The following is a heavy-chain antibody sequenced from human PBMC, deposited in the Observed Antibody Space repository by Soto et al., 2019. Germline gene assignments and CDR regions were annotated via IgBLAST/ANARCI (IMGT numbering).Heavy chain of an antibody. CDR1: GFTFSSYS. D-gene: IGHD4-17*01. V-gene: IGHV3-21*01. CDR2: ISSSSSYI. CDR3: VPRPTTVTTDAFDI. J-gene: IGHJ3*02. Sequence: EVQLVESGGGLVKPGGSLRLSCAASGFTFSSYSMNWVRQAPGKGLEWVSSISSSSSYIYYADSVKGRFTISRDNAKNSLYLQMNSLRAEDTAVYYCVPRPTTVTTDAFDIWGQGTMVTVSS.